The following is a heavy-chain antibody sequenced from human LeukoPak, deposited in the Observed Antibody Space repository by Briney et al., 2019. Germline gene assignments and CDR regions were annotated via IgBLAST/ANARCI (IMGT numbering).Heavy chain of an antibody. Sequence: GGSLRLSCAVSGFTFSDSYMSWIRQAPGKGLDWLACISSSSHVIYYADSVKGRFTIPRDNAKNSLYLQLNSLRAEDTAVYYCARTGRNNYFDSWGQGTLVTVSS. J-gene: IGHJ5*01. CDR2: ISSSSHVI. CDR1: GFTFSDSY. V-gene: IGHV3-11*01. CDR3: ARTGRNNYFDS.